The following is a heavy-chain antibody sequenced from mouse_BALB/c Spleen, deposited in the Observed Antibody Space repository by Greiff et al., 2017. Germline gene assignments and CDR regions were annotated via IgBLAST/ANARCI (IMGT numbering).Heavy chain of an antibody. Sequence: VESGGGLVKPGGSLKLSCAASGFTFSSYAMSWVRQTPEKRLEWVATISSGGSYTYYPDSVKGRFTISRDNAKNTLYLQMSSLRSEDTAMYYCARQYGNSWFAYWGQGTLVTVSA. D-gene: IGHD2-10*02. CDR2: ISSGGSYT. V-gene: IGHV5-9-3*01. J-gene: IGHJ3*01. CDR3: ARQYGNSWFAY. CDR1: GFTFSSYA.